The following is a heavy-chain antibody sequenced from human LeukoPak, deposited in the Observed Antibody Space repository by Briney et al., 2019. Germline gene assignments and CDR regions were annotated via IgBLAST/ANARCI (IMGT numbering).Heavy chain of an antibody. J-gene: IGHJ4*02. CDR3: ARALWFGEFLLDY. CDR2: ISGSGGST. D-gene: IGHD3-10*01. CDR1: GFTFSSYA. Sequence: PGGSLRLSCAASGFTFSSYAMSWVRQAPGKGLEWVSAISGSGGSTYYADSVKGRFTISRDNSKNTLYLQMNSLRAEDTAVYYCARALWFGEFLLDYWGQGTLVTVSS. V-gene: IGHV3-23*01.